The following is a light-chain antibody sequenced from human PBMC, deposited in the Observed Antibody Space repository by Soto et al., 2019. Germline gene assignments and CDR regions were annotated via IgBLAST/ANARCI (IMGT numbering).Light chain of an antibody. J-gene: IGKJ5*01. CDR3: QQRSNWPPIT. V-gene: IGKV3-11*01. Sequence: EILLTQSPATLSLSPGERATLSCRASQSVSSYLAWYQQKPGQAPRLLIYDASNRATGIPARFSGSGSGTDFTLTISSLEPEDFGVYYCQQRSNWPPITFGQGTRLEIK. CDR2: DAS. CDR1: QSVSSY.